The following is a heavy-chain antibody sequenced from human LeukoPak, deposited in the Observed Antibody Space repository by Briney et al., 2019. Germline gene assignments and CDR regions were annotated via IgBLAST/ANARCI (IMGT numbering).Heavy chain of an antibody. CDR3: VRVIGAPNYYYYMDV. CDR2: IYSSGST. CDR1: GDPISSYY. D-gene: IGHD3-22*01. Sequence: KSSETLSLTCTVSGDPISSYYWSWIRQPPGKGLEWIGYIYSSGSTKYNPSLKSRVTISVDTSKNQFSLKLSSVTAADTAVYYCVRVIGAPNYYYYMDVWGKGTTVTVSS. J-gene: IGHJ6*03. V-gene: IGHV4-59*01.